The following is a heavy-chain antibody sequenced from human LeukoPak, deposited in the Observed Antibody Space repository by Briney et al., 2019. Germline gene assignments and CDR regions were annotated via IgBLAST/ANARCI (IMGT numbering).Heavy chain of an antibody. CDR1: GYIFINYY. CDR2: INPSGGST. CDR3: ARGTIIAAAGSLDY. Sequence: EASVKVSCKASGYIFINYYIHWVRQAPGQGLEWMGIINPSGGSTSYAQKFQGRVTMTRDTSTSTVYMELSSLRSEDTAVYYCARGTIIAAAGSLDYWGQGTLVTVSS. J-gene: IGHJ4*02. D-gene: IGHD6-13*01. V-gene: IGHV1-46*01.